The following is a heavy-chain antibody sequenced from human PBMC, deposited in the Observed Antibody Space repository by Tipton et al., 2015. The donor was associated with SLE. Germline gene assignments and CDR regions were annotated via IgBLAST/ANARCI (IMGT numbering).Heavy chain of an antibody. D-gene: IGHD1-26*01. CDR1: GGSISSSNYY. J-gene: IGHJ4*02. CDR3: ARVVDLVGPTYFDY. V-gene: IGHV4-39*07. Sequence: TLSLTCTVSGGSISSSNYYWGWLRQPPGKGLEWIGSIYDGGSTYYNPLLKSRVTISVDTSKTQFSLKLSAVTAADTAVYYCARVVDLVGPTYFDYWGQGTLVTVSS. CDR2: IYDGGST.